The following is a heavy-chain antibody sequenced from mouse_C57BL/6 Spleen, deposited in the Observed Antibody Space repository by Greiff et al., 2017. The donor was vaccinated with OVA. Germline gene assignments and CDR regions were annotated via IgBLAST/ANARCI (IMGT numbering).Heavy chain of an antibody. Sequence: EVKLMESGPELVKPGASVKMSCKASGYTFTDYNMHWVKQSHGKSLEWIGYINPNNGGTSYNQKFKGKATLTVNKSSSTAYMELRSLTSEDSAVYYCARWSGTGFAYWGQGTLVTVSA. J-gene: IGHJ3*01. CDR2: INPNNGGT. CDR1: GYTFTDYN. CDR3: ARWSGTGFAY. V-gene: IGHV1-22*01. D-gene: IGHD4-1*01.